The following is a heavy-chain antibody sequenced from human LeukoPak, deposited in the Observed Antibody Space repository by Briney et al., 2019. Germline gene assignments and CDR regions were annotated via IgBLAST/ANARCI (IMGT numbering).Heavy chain of an antibody. J-gene: IGHJ4*02. V-gene: IGHV1-2*02. CDR1: GYTFNGYY. CDR3: ARGPRYISGRYAESFSIDY. CDR2: INPDTGGT. Sequence: ASVKVSCKASGYTFNGYYMFWVRQAPGQAFEWMGWINPDTGGTNYVHNFQGRVTMTRDTSISAAYMELSSLRSGDTAIYYCARGPRYISGRYAESFSIDYWGQGTLVTVSS. D-gene: IGHD6-19*01.